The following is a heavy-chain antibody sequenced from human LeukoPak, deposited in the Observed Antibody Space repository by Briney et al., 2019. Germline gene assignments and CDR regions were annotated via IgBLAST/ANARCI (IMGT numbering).Heavy chain of an antibody. Sequence: SGPTLVKPTQTLTLTCTFSGFSLSTSGVGVGWIRQPPGKALEWLVIIYWDDDKRYSPSLKSRLTITKDTSKNQVVLTMTNMDPVDTATYYCARRRGSNWFDPWGQGTLVTVSS. V-gene: IGHV2-5*02. D-gene: IGHD3-16*01. CDR1: GFSLSTSGVG. CDR3: ARRRGSNWFDP. J-gene: IGHJ5*02. CDR2: IYWDDDK.